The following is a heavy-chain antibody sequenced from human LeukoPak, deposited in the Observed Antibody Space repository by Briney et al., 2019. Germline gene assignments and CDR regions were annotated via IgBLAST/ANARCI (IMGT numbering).Heavy chain of an antibody. CDR3: ARGVVAPSFYYYYGMDV. D-gene: IGHD2-15*01. V-gene: IGHV4-59*01. CDR2: IHYSGST. CDR1: GGSISSYY. J-gene: IGHJ6*02. Sequence: PSETLSLTCTVSGGSISSYYWTWIRQPPGKGLEWIGFIHYSGSTNYKPSLRSRVTMSVDTSKNQFSLKLSSVTAADTAVYYCARGVVAPSFYYYYGMDVWGQGTTVTVSS.